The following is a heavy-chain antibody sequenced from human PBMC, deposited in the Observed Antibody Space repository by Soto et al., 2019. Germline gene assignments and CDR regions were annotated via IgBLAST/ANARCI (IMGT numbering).Heavy chain of an antibody. CDR3: TSFSSIVARTSGCMDF. J-gene: IGHJ6*02. CDR1: AFTFSRSA. V-gene: IGHV3-73*01. CDR2: IRSKANSYAT. Sequence: RGSLRLSCAASAFTFSRSAMHWVRQAFGKGLEWVGRIRSKANSYATAYAASVKGRFTISRDDSKNTAYLQMNSLKTEDTAVYYCTSFSSIVARTSGCMDFWDQAIMGTVS. D-gene: IGHD5-12*01.